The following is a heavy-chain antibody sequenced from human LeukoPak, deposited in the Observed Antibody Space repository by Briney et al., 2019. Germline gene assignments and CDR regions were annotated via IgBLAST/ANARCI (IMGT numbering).Heavy chain of an antibody. D-gene: IGHD3-22*01. CDR1: GFTFSSYE. CDR3: ARGAHYYDSSGYFYFQH. J-gene: IGHJ1*01. CDR2: ISSSGSTI. Sequence: GGSLRLSCAVSGFTFSSYEMNWVRQAPGKGLEWVSYISSSGSTIYYADSVKGRFTISRDNAKNSLYLQMNSLRAEDTAVYYCARGAHYYDSSGYFYFQHWGQGTLVTVSS. V-gene: IGHV3-48*03.